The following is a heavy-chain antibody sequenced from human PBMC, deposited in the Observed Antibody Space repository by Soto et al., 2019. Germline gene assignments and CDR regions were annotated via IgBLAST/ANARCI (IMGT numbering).Heavy chain of an antibody. D-gene: IGHD6-19*01. CDR3: ASLRYSSGQEYFQH. CDR1: GYTFTSYG. V-gene: IGHV1-18*01. J-gene: IGHJ1*01. Sequence: QVQLVQSGAEVKKPGASVKVSCKASGYTFTSYGISWVRQAPGQGLEWMGWISAYNGNTNYAQKLQGRVTMTTDTXXSTAYMELRSLRSDDTAVYYCASLRYSSGQEYFQHWGQGTLVTVSS. CDR2: ISAYNGNT.